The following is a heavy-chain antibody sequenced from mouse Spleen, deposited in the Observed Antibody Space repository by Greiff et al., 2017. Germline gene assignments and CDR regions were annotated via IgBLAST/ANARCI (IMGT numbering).Heavy chain of an antibody. CDR3: ARDSYYSYDLYAMDY. D-gene: IGHD2-12*01. Sequence: QVQLKESGPELVKPGASVKISCKASGYAFSSSWMNWVKQRPGKGLEWIGRIYPGDGDTNYNGKFKGKATLTADKSSSTAYMQLSSLTSEDSAVYFCARDSYYSYDLYAMDYWGQGTSVTVSS. CDR1: GYAFSSSW. J-gene: IGHJ4*01. CDR2: IYPGDGDT. V-gene: IGHV1-82*01.